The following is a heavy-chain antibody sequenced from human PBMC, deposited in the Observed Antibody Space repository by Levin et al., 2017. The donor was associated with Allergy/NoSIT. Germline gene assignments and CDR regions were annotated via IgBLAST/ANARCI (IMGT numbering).Heavy chain of an antibody. CDR1: GGTFSSYA. D-gene: IGHD1-26*01. CDR3: ARWNGGSHQGVYYYGMDV. V-gene: IGHV1-69*04. Sequence: SVKVSCKASGGTFSSYAISWVRQAPGQGLEWMGRIIPILGIANYAQKFQGRVTITADKSTSTAYMELSSLRSEDTAVYYCARWNGGSHQGVYYYGMDVWGQGTTVTVSS. CDR2: IIPILGIA. J-gene: IGHJ6*02.